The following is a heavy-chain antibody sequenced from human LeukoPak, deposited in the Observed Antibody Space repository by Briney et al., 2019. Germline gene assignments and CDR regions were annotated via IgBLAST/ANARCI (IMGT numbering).Heavy chain of an antibody. Sequence: PGGSLRLSCAASGFTFSSYGMHWVRQAPGKGLEWVAVISYDGSNKYYADSVKGRFTISRDNSKNTLYLQMNSLRAEDTAVYYCAKDVEQWLGGSYFDYWGQGTLVTVSS. J-gene: IGHJ4*02. V-gene: IGHV3-30*18. CDR1: GFTFSSYG. CDR2: ISYDGSNK. CDR3: AKDVEQWLGGSYFDY. D-gene: IGHD6-19*01.